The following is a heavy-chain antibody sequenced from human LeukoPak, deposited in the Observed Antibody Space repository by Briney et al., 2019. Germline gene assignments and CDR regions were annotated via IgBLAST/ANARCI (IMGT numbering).Heavy chain of an antibody. D-gene: IGHD6-13*01. Sequence: ASLKVSCKASGYTFTGYFMHWVRQAPGQGLEWMGWINPNSGDANYAQKFQGRVTMTGDTSISTAYMELSSLRSEDMAVYYCARSLGELAPYDAFDIWGQGTMVTVSS. CDR3: ARSLGELAPYDAFDI. V-gene: IGHV1-2*02. J-gene: IGHJ3*02. CDR2: INPNSGDA. CDR1: GYTFTGYF.